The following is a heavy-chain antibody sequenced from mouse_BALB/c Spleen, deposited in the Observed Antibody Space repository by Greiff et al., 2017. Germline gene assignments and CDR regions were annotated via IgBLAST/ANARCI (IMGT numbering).Heavy chain of an antibody. CDR3: AREGPPLLRSFLPY. V-gene: IGHV5-17*02. D-gene: IGHD1-1*01. Sequence: EVKLVESGGGLVQPGGSRKLSCAASGFTFSSFGMHWVRQAPEKGLEWVAYISSGSSTIYYADTVKGRFTISRDNPKNTLFLQMTSLRSEDTAMYYCAREGPPLLRSFLPYWGQGTLVTVSA. J-gene: IGHJ3*01. CDR1: GFTFSSFG. CDR2: ISSGSSTI.